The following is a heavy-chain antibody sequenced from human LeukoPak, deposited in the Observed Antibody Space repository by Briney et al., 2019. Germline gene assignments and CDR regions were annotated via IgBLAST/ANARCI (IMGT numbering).Heavy chain of an antibody. Sequence: ASVKVSCKASGYTFTSYYMHWVRQAPGQGLEWMGIINPSGGSTSYAQKFQGRVTMTRDTSTSTVYMELSSLRSEDTAVYYCAREHYYDSSGYYFRGESFDYWGQGTLVTVPS. CDR3: AREHYYDSSGYYFRGESFDY. CDR1: GYTFTSYY. V-gene: IGHV1-46*01. CDR2: INPSGGST. D-gene: IGHD3-22*01. J-gene: IGHJ4*02.